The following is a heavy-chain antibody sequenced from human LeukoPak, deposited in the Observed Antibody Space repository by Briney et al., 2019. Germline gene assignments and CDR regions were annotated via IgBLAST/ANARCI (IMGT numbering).Heavy chain of an antibody. CDR3: ARGGLLGLDP. J-gene: IGHJ5*02. Sequence: GGSLRLPCAASGFTFSSYWMHWVRQAPGKGLVWVSRINTDGSSTYYADFVKGRFTISRDNARNTLYLQMNSLRVDDTAVYYCARGGLLGLDPWGQGTLVTVSS. D-gene: IGHD3-16*01. V-gene: IGHV3-74*01. CDR1: GFTFSSYW. CDR2: INTDGSST.